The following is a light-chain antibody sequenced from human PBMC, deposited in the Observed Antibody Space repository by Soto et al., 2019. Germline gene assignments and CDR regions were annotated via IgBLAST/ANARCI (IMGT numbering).Light chain of an antibody. CDR1: SSNLGRNY. J-gene: IGLJ3*02. CDR3: LAWDASLSAWV. Sequence: QLVLTQPPSASGTPGQRVTISCSGSSSNLGRNYVYWYQQFPGTAPKLLISRNDQRPSGVPDRVSGSKSGTSASLAISGLRSDDEADYYCLAWDASLSAWVFGGGTKLTVL. CDR2: RND. V-gene: IGLV1-47*01.